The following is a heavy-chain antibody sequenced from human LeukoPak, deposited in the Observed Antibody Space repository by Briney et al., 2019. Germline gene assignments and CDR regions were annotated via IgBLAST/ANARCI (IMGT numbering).Heavy chain of an antibody. J-gene: IGHJ4*02. CDR2: IYSGGST. CDR1: GFTFSNYA. Sequence: GGSLRLSCAASGFTFSNYAMSWVRQAPGKGLEWVSVIYSGGSTYYADSVKGRFTISRDNSKNTLYLQMNSLRAEDTAVYYCARGGDGYNRYYFDYWGQGTLVTVSS. D-gene: IGHD5-24*01. CDR3: ARGGDGYNRYYFDY. V-gene: IGHV3-66*01.